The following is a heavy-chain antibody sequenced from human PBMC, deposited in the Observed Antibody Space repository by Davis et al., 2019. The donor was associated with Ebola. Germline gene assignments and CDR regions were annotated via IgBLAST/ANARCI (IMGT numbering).Heavy chain of an antibody. CDR1: GYTFTNYA. J-gene: IGHJ4*02. Sequence: ASVKVSCKASGYTFTNYAIHWVRQAPGQGLEWMGWINTNTGNPTYAQGFTGRFVFSLDTSVSTAYLQISSLKAEDTAVYYCARGRDRLWFGETADYWGQGTLVTVSS. D-gene: IGHD3-10*01. CDR3: ARGRDRLWFGETADY. CDR2: INTNTGNP. V-gene: IGHV7-4-1*02.